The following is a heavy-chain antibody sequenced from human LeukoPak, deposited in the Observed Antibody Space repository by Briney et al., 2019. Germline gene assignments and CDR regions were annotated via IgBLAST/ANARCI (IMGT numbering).Heavy chain of an antibody. Sequence: GGSLRLSCAASGFTFSDYYMSWIRQAPGKGLEWVSYISSSGSTIYYADSVKGRFTISRDNAKNTLYLQMNSLRAEDTAVYYCASLYSSSSNVNAFDIWGQGTMVTVSS. CDR3: ASLYSSSSNVNAFDI. CDR1: GFTFSDYY. J-gene: IGHJ3*02. CDR2: ISSSGSTI. V-gene: IGHV3-11*01. D-gene: IGHD6-6*01.